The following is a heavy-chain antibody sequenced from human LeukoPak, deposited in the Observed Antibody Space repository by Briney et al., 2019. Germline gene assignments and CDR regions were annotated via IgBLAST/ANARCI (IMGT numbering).Heavy chain of an antibody. CDR3: TTDRYYYDSSGYYPTPYFDY. V-gene: IGHV3-15*01. CDR1: GFTFSNAW. D-gene: IGHD3-22*01. CDR2: IKSKTDGGTT. Sequence: GGSLRLSCAASGFTFSNAWMSWVRQAPGKGLEWVGRIKSKTDGGTTDYAAPVKGRFTISRDDSKNTLYLQMNSLKTEDTAVYYCTTDRYYYDSSGYYPTPYFDYWGQGTLVTVSS. J-gene: IGHJ4*02.